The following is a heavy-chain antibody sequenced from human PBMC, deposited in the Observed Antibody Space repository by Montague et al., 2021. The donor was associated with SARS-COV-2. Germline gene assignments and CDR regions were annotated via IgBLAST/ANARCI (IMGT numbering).Heavy chain of an antibody. J-gene: IGHJ5*02. CDR1: GCPLSPYY. D-gene: IGHD3-22*01. CDR2: IYFSGGA. CDR3: ARDVSYDTLGP. Sequence: SETLSLTCTVSGCPLSPYYWFWIRQPPGKGLLRIGHIYFSGGANYNRSFKSRVAISVDTSKNEISLKLMSVTAADTAVYYCARDVSYDTLGPWGQGTLVTVSS. V-gene: IGHV4-59*01.